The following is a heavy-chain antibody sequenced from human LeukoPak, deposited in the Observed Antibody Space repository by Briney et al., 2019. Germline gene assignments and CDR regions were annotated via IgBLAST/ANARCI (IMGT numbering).Heavy chain of an antibody. V-gene: IGHV1-69*04. J-gene: IGHJ4*02. CDR1: GGTFSSYA. CDR2: IIPILGIA. D-gene: IGHD5-18*01. CDR3: ARDSDGKNSYGSYFDY. Sequence: GASVKVSCKASGGTFSSYAISWVRQAPGQGLEWMGRIIPILGIANYAQKFQGRVTITADESTSTAYMELSSLRSEDTAVYYCARDSDGKNSYGSYFDYWGQGTLVTVSS.